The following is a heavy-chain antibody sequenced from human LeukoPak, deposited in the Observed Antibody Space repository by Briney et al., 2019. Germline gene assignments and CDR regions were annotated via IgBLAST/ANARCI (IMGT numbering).Heavy chain of an antibody. J-gene: IGHJ4*02. D-gene: IGHD4-17*01. CDR2: INPNSGGT. V-gene: IGHV1-2*02. CDR3: ANRSDYPLCYFNY. Sequence: ASVKVSCKASGYTFTGYYMHWVRQAPGQGLEWMGWINPNSGGTNYAQKFQGRVTMTRDTSISTAYMELSRLRSDDTAVYYCANRSDYPLCYFNYLCQGNLVTVLS. CDR1: GYTFTGYY.